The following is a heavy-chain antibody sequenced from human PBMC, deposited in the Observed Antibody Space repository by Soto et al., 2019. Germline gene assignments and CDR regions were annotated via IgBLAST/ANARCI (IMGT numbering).Heavy chain of an antibody. CDR1: GGSISTSSYY. D-gene: IGHD4-17*01. CDR3: ATIYGERGY. CDR2: IYYSGNT. J-gene: IGHJ4*02. Sequence: LSLTCTVFGGSISTSSYYWGWIRQPPGKGLEWIGSIYYSGNTYYNPSLKSRVTMSVDTSKNQFSLKLSSVTAADTAVYYCATIYGERGYWGPGTLVTVSS. V-gene: IGHV4-39*01.